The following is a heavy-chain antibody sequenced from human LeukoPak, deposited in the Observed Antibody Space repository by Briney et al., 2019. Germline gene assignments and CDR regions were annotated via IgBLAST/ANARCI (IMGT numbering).Heavy chain of an antibody. D-gene: IGHD3-16*02. CDR1: GASISGSGYY. Sequence: SETLSLTCTVSGASISGSGYYWGWIRQPPGKGLEWIGSIYSSGSTYYNASLQSRVTISIETSKNQISLRLNSVTAADTAVYYCARVKAYNDYVWGSYRISWVFDYWGQGTLVTVSS. J-gene: IGHJ4*02. V-gene: IGHV4-39*02. CDR2: IYSSGST. CDR3: ARVKAYNDYVWGSYRISWVFDY.